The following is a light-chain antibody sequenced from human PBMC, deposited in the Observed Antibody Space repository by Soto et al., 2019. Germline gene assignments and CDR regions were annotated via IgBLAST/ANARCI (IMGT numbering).Light chain of an antibody. J-gene: IGLJ3*02. Sequence: SYELTQPLSVSVALGQTARITCGGNNIGGKNVHWYQLNPCQAPVLVIYRDFNRPSGIPERFSGSNSGNTATLAISGAQAEDDADYYCQVWDSSTVVFGGGTKVTVL. V-gene: IGLV3-9*01. CDR1: NIGGKN. CDR3: QVWDSSTVV. CDR2: RDF.